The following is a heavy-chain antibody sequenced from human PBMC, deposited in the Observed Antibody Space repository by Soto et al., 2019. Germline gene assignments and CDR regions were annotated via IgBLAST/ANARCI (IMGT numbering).Heavy chain of an antibody. CDR2: IYSSGST. J-gene: IGHJ3*01. Sequence: QLQLQESGPGLVKPSETLSLTCTVSGGSISSSSYYWGWIRQPPGKGLEWIGSIYSSGSTSYNPSLQSRVTISVDTTKNQFFLKLSSVTAADTAVHYCATPVSSGYQAFEVWGQGTMVTVSS. CDR1: GGSISSSSYY. D-gene: IGHD3-22*01. CDR3: ATPVSSGYQAFEV. V-gene: IGHV4-39*01.